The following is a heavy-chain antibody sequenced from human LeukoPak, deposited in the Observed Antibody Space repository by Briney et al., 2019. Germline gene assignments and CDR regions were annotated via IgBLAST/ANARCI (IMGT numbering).Heavy chain of an antibody. CDR1: GGSISSSSYY. D-gene: IGHD6-19*01. CDR3: AKRNSGWSYYYYYMDV. J-gene: IGHJ6*03. V-gene: IGHV4-39*07. Sequence: SETLSLTCTVSGGSISSSSYYWGWIRQPPGKGLEWIGSIYYSGSTYYNPSLKSRVTISVDTSKNQCSLKLSSVTAADTAVYYCAKRNSGWSYYYYYMDVWGKGTTVTVSS. CDR2: IYYSGST.